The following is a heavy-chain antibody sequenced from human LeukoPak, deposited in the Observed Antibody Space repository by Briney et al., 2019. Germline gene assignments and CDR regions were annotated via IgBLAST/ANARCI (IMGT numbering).Heavy chain of an antibody. V-gene: IGHV1-18*01. J-gene: IGHJ4*02. Sequence: ASVTVSFKASGGTFTCCANSWDRQLHGQGLGLMGWISVCNGNTNYAQKFQGRVSMTTDTSTSTAYMELRSLRSDDTAVYFCARDCSGGICYSAATNFDYWGQGTRVSVSS. CDR3: ARDCSGGICYSAATNFDY. D-gene: IGHD2-15*01. CDR2: ISVCNGNT. CDR1: GGTFTCCA.